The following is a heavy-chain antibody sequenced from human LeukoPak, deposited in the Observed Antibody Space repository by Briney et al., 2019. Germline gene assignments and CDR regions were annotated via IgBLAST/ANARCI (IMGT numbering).Heavy chain of an antibody. Sequence: GGSLRLSCPAATFSLDDYGMSWVRQAPGKGLEWVSGINWNGDSTGYGDSVKGRFTIARDNGKNSLYLQMKSLRDEDTALYYCARDPGEAARRPEYFQHWGQGTLVTVST. J-gene: IGHJ1*01. V-gene: IGHV3-20*04. CDR3: ARDPGEAARRPEYFQH. D-gene: IGHD6-6*01. CDR1: TFSLDDYG. CDR2: INWNGDST.